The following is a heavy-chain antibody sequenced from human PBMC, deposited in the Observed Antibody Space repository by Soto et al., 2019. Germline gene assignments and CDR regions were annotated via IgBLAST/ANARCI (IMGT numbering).Heavy chain of an antibody. Sequence: EVHLVESGGGLVQPGGSLTLSYAASGFTFSISWMNWVRQAPGKGLEWVANIKGDGSEKYYVDSVKGRFTISRDNAKNSLYLQMNSLRAEDTAVYYCAAGFPPDFWGQGTLVTVSS. J-gene: IGHJ4*02. CDR3: AAGFPPDF. D-gene: IGHD2-21*01. V-gene: IGHV3-7*01. CDR2: IKGDGSEK. CDR1: GFTFSISW.